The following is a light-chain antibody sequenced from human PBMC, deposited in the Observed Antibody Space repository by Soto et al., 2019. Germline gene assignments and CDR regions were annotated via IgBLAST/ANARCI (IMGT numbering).Light chain of an antibody. J-gene: IGKJ5*01. Sequence: DIQMTQSPSSVSASIGDRVTITCRASQGVSASLAWYQQKPGKAPKLLIYDASSLQSGVPSRSSGSGSGTEFTLTISSLQPEDVAIYYCQQANSFPTFGQGTRLEIK. V-gene: IGKV1D-12*01. CDR1: QGVSAS. CDR2: DAS. CDR3: QQANSFPT.